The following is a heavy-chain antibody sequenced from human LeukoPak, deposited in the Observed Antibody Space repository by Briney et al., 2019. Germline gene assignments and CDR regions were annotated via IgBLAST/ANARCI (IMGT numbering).Heavy chain of an antibody. V-gene: IGHV1-2*02. CDR2: ISPNSGGT. Sequence: VASVKVSCKASGYTFIDYYMHWVRQAPGQGLEWIGWISPNSGGTKYVQKCQGRVTMTRDTSITTVYMELSGLSFDDTAVYYCARGGGRYSVDYWGQGTLVIVSS. J-gene: IGHJ4*02. D-gene: IGHD1-26*01. CDR3: ARGGGRYSVDY. CDR1: GYTFIDYY.